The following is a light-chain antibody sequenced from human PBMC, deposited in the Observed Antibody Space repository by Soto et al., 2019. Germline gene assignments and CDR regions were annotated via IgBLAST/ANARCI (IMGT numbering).Light chain of an antibody. J-gene: IGLJ1*01. Sequence: QSVLTQPASVSGSPGQSIAISCTGTRSDVGAYNYVSWYQQHPGTAPKLMIYEVSNRPSGLSNRFSGSKSGNTASLTISGLQAEDEADYYCSSYTSSSSLYVFGTGTKVTVL. CDR3: SSYTSSSSLYV. CDR1: RSDVGAYNY. V-gene: IGLV2-14*01. CDR2: EVS.